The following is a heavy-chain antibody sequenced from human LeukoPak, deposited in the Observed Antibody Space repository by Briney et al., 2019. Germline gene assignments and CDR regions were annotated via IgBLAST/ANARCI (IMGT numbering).Heavy chain of an antibody. CDR2: TRNKANSYTT. J-gene: IGHJ4*02. V-gene: IGHV3-72*01. CDR1: GFTVSSNY. D-gene: IGHD5-18*01. Sequence: GGSLRLSCAASGFTVSSNYTSWVRQAPGKGLEWVGRTRNKANSYTTEYAASVKGRFTISRDDSKNSLYLQMNSLKTEDTAVYYCAREGHGYSYGYYFDYWGQGTLVTVSS. CDR3: AREGHGYSYGYYFDY.